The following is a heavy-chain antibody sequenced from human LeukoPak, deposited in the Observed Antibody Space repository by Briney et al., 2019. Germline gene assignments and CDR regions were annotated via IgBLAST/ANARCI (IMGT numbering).Heavy chain of an antibody. CDR3: AGPGAGDLDY. D-gene: IGHD3-10*01. CDR1: GGSFSGYY. CDR2: INHSGST. V-gene: IGHV4-34*01. J-gene: IGHJ4*02. Sequence: SETLSLTCAVYGGSFSGYYWTWIRQPPGKGLEWIGQINHSGSTDYNPPLESRVTISVDTSKNQFSLRLNSVTAADTAVYYCAGPGAGDLDYWGQGTLVTVSS.